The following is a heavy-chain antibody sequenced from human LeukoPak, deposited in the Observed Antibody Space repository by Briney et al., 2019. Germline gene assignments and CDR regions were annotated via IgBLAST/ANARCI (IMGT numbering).Heavy chain of an antibody. J-gene: IGHJ4*02. V-gene: IGHV4-39*07. CDR3: ARSVVAVAGTAIVDY. CDR2: IYYSGST. D-gene: IGHD6-19*01. Sequence: PSETLSLTCTVSGGSISSSSYYWGWIRQPPGKGLEWIGSIYYSGSTYYNPSLKSRVTISVDTSKNQFSLKLSSVTAADTAVYYCARSVVAVAGTAIVDYWGQGTLVTVSS. CDR1: GGSISSSSYY.